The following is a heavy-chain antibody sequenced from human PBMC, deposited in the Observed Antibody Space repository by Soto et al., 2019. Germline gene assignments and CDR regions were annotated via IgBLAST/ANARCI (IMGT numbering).Heavy chain of an antibody. D-gene: IGHD3-22*01. Sequence: PGGSLRLSCAASGFTFSGSAMHWVRQASGKGLEWVGRIRSKTNSYATAYAASVKGRFTIPRDDSRNTAYLQMNSLKTEDTAVYYCTRDPRNSYDSSGSATWFDPWGQGTLVPVSS. CDR3: TRDPRNSYDSSGSATWFDP. CDR1: GFTFSGSA. CDR2: IRSKTNSYAT. J-gene: IGHJ5*02. V-gene: IGHV3-73*01.